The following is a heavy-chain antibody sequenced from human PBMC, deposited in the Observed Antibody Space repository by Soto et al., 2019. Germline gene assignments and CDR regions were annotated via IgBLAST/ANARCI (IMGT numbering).Heavy chain of an antibody. CDR2: IYEGGNT. CDR3: VRRSPEDAFDI. J-gene: IGHJ3*02. V-gene: IGHV4-30-2*01. Sequence: SETLSLTCAVSGGSIISDGYSWSWIRQPPGKGLQWIGHIYEGGNTYYTPSLESRVAISTDKSKNQFSLRLSSVTAADTAVYYCVRRSPEDAFDIWGQGTMVT. CDR1: GGSIISDGYS.